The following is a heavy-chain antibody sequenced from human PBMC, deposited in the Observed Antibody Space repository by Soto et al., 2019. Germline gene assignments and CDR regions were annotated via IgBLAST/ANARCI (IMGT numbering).Heavy chain of an antibody. CDR3: AKGGWLGY. CDR1: GFTFSNYD. J-gene: IGHJ4*02. V-gene: IGHV3-23*01. D-gene: IGHD2-15*01. Sequence: EVQLLESGGNLVQPGGSLRLSCVASGFTFSNYDMSWVRQAPGKGLEWVSLINTSGGGTYYADSVKGRFTISRDNAKNTLYLRMNSLRAEDTAVYYCAKGGWLGYWSQGTMVTVSS. CDR2: INTSGGGT.